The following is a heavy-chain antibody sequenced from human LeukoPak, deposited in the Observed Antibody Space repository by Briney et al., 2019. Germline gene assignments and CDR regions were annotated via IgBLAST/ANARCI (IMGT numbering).Heavy chain of an antibody. D-gene: IGHD3-10*01. CDR2: ICYSGST. CDR3: ARDRVVRGVMIDYYYYGMDV. J-gene: IGHJ6*02. V-gene: IGHV4-59*01. Sequence: SETLSLTCTVSGGSISSYYWSWIRQPPGKGLEWIGYICYSGSTNYNPSLKSRVTISVDTSKNQFSLKLSSVTAADTAVYYCARDRVVRGVMIDYYYYGMDVWGQGTTVTVSS. CDR1: GGSISSYY.